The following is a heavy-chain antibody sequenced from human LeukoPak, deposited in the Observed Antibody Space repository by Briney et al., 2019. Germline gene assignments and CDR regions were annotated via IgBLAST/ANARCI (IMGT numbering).Heavy chain of an antibody. V-gene: IGHV4-59*08. CDR2: IYSSGST. D-gene: IGHD6-19*01. J-gene: IGHJ3*02. Sequence: PSETLSLTCTVSGGSISSYYWSWIRQPPGKGLEWIGYIYSSGSTNYNPSLKSRVTISVDTSMHQFSLRLSSVTAADTAVYYCARRLAVTGSPAFDIWGQGTMATVSS. CDR3: ARRLAVTGSPAFDI. CDR1: GGSISSYY.